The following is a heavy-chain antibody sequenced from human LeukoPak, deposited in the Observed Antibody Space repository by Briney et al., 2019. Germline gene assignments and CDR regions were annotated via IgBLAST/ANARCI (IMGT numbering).Heavy chain of an antibody. CDR1: GFTVSNAW. V-gene: IGHV3-15*07. D-gene: IGHD4-11*01. Sequence: GGSLRLSCAASGFTVSNAWMNWVRQAPGKGLEWVGRIKSKTDGGTTDYAAPVKGRFTTSRDDSKNTLFLQMNSLKTEDTAVYYCTHYTVTTSFDYWGQGTLVTVSS. CDR3: THYTVTTSFDY. J-gene: IGHJ4*02. CDR2: IKSKTDGGTT.